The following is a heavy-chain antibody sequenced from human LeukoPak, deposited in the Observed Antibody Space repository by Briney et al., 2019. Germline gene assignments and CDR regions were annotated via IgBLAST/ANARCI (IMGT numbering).Heavy chain of an antibody. D-gene: IGHD3-3*01. CDR1: GGSISSYY. CDR3: ARHWRGSLDY. Sequence: SETLSLTCTVSGGSISSYYWSWIRQPPGKGLEWIGYIYYSGSTNYNPSLKSRVTISVDTSKNQFSLKLSSVTAADTAVYYCARHWRGSLDYWGQGTLVTVSS. V-gene: IGHV4-59*08. CDR2: IYYSGST. J-gene: IGHJ4*02.